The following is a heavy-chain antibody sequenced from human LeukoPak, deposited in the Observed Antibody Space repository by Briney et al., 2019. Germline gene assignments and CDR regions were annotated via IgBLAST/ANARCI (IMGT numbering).Heavy chain of an antibody. V-gene: IGHV3-7*05. D-gene: IGHD1-26*01. J-gene: IGHJ4*02. CDR1: GFTFSNYW. CDR3: ARGESWAFDY. Sequence: GGSLRLSCAASGFTFSNYWMSWVRQAPGKGLEWVANIKQDGSEEYYVGSVKGRFTIYRDNAKKSLYLQMTSLRAEDTAVYYCARGESWAFDYWGQGTLVTVSS. CDR2: IKQDGSEE.